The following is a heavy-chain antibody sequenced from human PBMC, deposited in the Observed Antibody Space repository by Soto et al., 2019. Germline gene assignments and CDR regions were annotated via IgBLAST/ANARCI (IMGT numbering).Heavy chain of an antibody. CDR1: GFTFRTYW. J-gene: IGHJ4*02. CDR2: IGQDGGVK. D-gene: IGHD2-21*01. V-gene: IGHV3-7*03. CDR3: ATDERFAY. Sequence: GGSLRLSCAASGFTFRTYWMSWVRQAPGTGLEWVATIGQDGGVKYYVDSVKGRFTISRDNAKNSLDLQMNNLRVEDTAMYYCATDERFAYWGLGAPVTVSS.